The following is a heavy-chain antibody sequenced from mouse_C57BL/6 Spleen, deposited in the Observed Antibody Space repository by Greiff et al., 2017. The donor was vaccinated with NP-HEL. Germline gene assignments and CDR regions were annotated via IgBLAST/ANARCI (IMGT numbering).Heavy chain of an antibody. Sequence: QVQLKQSGAELVKPGASVKISCKASGYAFSSYWMNWVKQRPGKGLEWIGQIYPGDGDTNYNGKFKGKATLTADKSSSTAYMQLSSLTSEDSAVYCCARFDYDEGYYFDYWGQGTTLTVSS. D-gene: IGHD2-4*01. J-gene: IGHJ2*01. CDR3: ARFDYDEGYYFDY. CDR1: GYAFSSYW. V-gene: IGHV1-80*01. CDR2: IYPGDGDT.